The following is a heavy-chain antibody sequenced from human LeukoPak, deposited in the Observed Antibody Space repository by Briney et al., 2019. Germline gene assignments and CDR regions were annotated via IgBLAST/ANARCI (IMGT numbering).Heavy chain of an antibody. CDR3: ARQGGDRRVFDS. Sequence: PSETLSLTCAVYGGSFSGYYWTWIRQPPGKGLEWIGEINHSGTTNFNPSLKSRVTISVDTSKNQFSLKLSSVTAADTAVYYCARQGGDRRVFDSWGQGTLFTVSS. CDR1: GGSFSGYY. D-gene: IGHD3-16*01. J-gene: IGHJ4*02. V-gene: IGHV4-34*01. CDR2: INHSGTT.